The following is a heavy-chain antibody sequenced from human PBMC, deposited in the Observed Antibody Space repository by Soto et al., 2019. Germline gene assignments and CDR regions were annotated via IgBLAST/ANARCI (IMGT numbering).Heavy chain of an antibody. CDR3: AHGQLGAWFDP. CDR1: GFSLSTSGVG. J-gene: IGHJ5*02. Sequence: QITLKESGPPLVKPTQTLTLTCTFSGFSLSTSGVGVGWIRQPPGKALEWLALIYWNDDKRYSPSLKSRLTITKDTSKNQVVLTMTNMDPVDTATYYCAHGQLGAWFDPWGQGTLVTVSS. CDR2: IYWNDDK. V-gene: IGHV2-5*01. D-gene: IGHD5-18*01.